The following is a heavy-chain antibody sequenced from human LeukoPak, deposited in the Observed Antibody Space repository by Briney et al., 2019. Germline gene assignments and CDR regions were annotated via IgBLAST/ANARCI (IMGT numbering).Heavy chain of an antibody. Sequence: SETLSLTCAVYGGSFSGYYWSWIRQPPGKGLEWIGEINHSGSTNYNPSLKSRVTISVDTSKNQFSLKLSSVTAADTAVYYCARDRYSSPMDVWGKGTTVTVSS. CDR2: INHSGST. CDR1: GGSFSGYY. V-gene: IGHV4-34*01. D-gene: IGHD6-13*01. CDR3: ARDRYSSPMDV. J-gene: IGHJ6*03.